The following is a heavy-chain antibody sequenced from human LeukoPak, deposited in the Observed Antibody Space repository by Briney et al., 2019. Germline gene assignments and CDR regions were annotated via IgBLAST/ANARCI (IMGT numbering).Heavy chain of an antibody. CDR3: ANDSGKFDY. J-gene: IGHJ4*02. Sequence: GESLRLSWVASGLPIGDFAMHWVRQAPGQGLEWVCLISGGGGSTFLADSVKGRFSISSTNSKNFLFLEMSGLTAEDTAMYYCANDSGKFDYWGQGTMVAVSS. CDR1: GLPIGDFA. CDR2: ISGGGGST. V-gene: IGHV3-43*02.